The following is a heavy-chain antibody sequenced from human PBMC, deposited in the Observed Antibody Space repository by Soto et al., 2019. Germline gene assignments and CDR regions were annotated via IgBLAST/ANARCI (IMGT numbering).Heavy chain of an antibody. V-gene: IGHV1-69*13. CDR1: RGTFSSYT. D-gene: IGHD4-4*01. J-gene: IGHJ6*02. CDR3: ARGALTTLAYYYGMDV. Sequence: SVKVSCKASRGTFSSYTMSWVRQAPGQGLEWMGGIIPIFGTTTYAHKFQGRVTITADESTSTVYMELSSLRGEDTAVYYCARGALTTLAYYYGMDVWGQGTTVTVSS. CDR2: IIPIFGTT.